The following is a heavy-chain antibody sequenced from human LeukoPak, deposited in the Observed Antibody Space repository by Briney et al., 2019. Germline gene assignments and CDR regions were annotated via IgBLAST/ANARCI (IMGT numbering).Heavy chain of an antibody. V-gene: IGHV4-39*01. D-gene: IGHD2-15*01. J-gene: IGHJ4*02. CDR1: GDSITRSEYF. Sequence: SETLSLTCAVSGDSITRSEYFWAWIRQSPGQGLEWIGRIYYSGSTNYNPSLKSRVTISVDTSKNQFSLKLNSVTAADPAVYYCARLGGGYNSLFDYWGQGTLVTVSS. CDR3: ARLGGGYNSLFDY. CDR2: IYYSGST.